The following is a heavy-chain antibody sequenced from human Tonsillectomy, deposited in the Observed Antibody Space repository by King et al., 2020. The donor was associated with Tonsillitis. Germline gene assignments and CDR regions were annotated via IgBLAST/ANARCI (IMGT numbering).Heavy chain of an antibody. D-gene: IGHD6-13*01. V-gene: IGHV3-23*03. CDR1: GFTFSSYA. Sequence: VQLVESGGGLVQPGGSLRLSCAASGFTFSSYAMSWVRQAPGKGLEWVSVIYSGGSSTYYEDSVKGRFTISRDNSKNTLYLQMNSLRAEDTAVYYCAKEAAGIVYYYYGMDVWGQGTTVTVSS. CDR2: IYSGGSST. J-gene: IGHJ6*02. CDR3: AKEAAGIVYYYYGMDV.